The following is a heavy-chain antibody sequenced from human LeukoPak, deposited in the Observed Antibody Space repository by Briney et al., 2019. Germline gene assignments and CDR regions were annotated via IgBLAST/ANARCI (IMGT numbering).Heavy chain of an antibody. CDR1: GFTFSSYG. Sequence: GRSLRLSCAASGFTFSSYGMHWVRQAPGKGLEWVAMMSYDGSNKYYADSVKGRFAISRDNSKNTVDLQMNSLRAEDTAVYYCTKWSGYGDSWGQGTLVTVSS. V-gene: IGHV3-30*18. D-gene: IGHD5-12*01. CDR2: MSYDGSNK. CDR3: TKWSGYGDS. J-gene: IGHJ4*02.